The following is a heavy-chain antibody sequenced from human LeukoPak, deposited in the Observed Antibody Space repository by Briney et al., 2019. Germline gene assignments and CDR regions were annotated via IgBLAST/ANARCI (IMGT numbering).Heavy chain of an antibody. D-gene: IGHD3-10*01. V-gene: IGHV4-31*03. Sequence: SQTLSLTCTVSGGSISSGGYYWSWIRQHPGKGLEWIGYIYYSGSTYYNPSLKSRVTISVDTSKNQFSLKLSSVTAAGTAVYYCARDWEEYYGSGSYWYFDLWGRGTLVTVSS. CDR1: GGSISSGGYY. CDR2: IYYSGST. CDR3: ARDWEEYYGSGSYWYFDL. J-gene: IGHJ2*01.